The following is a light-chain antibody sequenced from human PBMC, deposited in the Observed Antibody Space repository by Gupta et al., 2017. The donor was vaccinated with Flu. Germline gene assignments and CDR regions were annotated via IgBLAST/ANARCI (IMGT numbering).Light chain of an antibody. Sequence: ESLLTQAPDTLSFSPGERATLSCRASESVDTPVLWFQQKPGQPPRLLMYDVSKRASGVPARFSGSGSGTDFTLTITSLEPEDFGIYYCQHRSFWPPFKWTFGQGTKVEIK. V-gene: IGKV3-11*01. J-gene: IGKJ1*01. CDR1: ESVDTP. CDR2: DVS. CDR3: QHRSFWPPFKWT.